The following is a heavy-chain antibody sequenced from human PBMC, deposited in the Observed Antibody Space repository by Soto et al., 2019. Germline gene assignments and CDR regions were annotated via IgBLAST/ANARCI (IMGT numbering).Heavy chain of an antibody. CDR3: AKDKGDDYGDYVFDY. CDR1: GFTFDDYA. V-gene: IGHV3-9*01. Sequence: DVQLVESGGGLVQPGRSLRLSCAASGFTFDDYAMHWVRQAPGKGLEWVSGISWNSGSIGYADSVKGRFTISRDNAKNSLYLQMNSLRAEDTALYYCAKDKGDDYGDYVFDYWGQGTLVTVSS. CDR2: ISWNSGSI. J-gene: IGHJ4*02. D-gene: IGHD4-17*01.